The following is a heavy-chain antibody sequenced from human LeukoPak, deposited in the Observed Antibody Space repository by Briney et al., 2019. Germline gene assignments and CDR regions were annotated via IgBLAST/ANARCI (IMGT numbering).Heavy chain of an antibody. V-gene: IGHV3-7*02. Sequence: PGGSLRLSCATSGFTLSSIWMSWVRQAPGKGLEWVANIKHDGSETNYVDSVRGRFTISRDNAKNSLHLQMNSLRVEDTAVYYCAKNGGPHGMDAWGRGPTVTVSS. CDR3: AKNGGPHGMDA. CDR2: IKHDGSET. CDR1: GFTLSSIW. D-gene: IGHD3-16*01. J-gene: IGHJ6*02.